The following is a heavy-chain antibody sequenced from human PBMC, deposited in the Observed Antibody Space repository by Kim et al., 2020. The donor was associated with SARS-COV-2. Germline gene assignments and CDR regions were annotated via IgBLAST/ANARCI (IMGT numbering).Heavy chain of an antibody. J-gene: IGHJ5*02. Sequence: GGSLRLSCAASGFTFSSYWMHWVRQAPGKGLVWVSRINSDGSSTSYADSVKGRFTISRDNAKNTLYLQMNSLRAEDTAVYYCARDCVPATAIPWVSRRSHNWFDPWGQGTLVTVSS. V-gene: IGHV3-74*01. D-gene: IGHD2-2*02. CDR1: GFTFSSYW. CDR2: INSDGSST. CDR3: ARDCVPATAIPWVSRRSHNWFDP.